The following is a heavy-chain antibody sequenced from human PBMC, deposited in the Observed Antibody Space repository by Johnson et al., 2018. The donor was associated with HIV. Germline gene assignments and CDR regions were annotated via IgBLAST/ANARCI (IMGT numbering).Heavy chain of an antibody. Sequence: MQLVESGGGLVQPGGSLKLSCAASGFTFSGSAMHWVRQASGKGLEWVGRIRSKANSYATAYAASVKGRFSISRDDSKNTLFLQMKSLKTEDTGIYYCTTDQVGRNYGGKSHIWGQGTLVTVSS. CDR1: GFTFSGSA. J-gene: IGHJ3*02. CDR2: IRSKANSYAT. D-gene: IGHD4-17*01. V-gene: IGHV3-73*01. CDR3: TTDQVGRNYGGKSHI.